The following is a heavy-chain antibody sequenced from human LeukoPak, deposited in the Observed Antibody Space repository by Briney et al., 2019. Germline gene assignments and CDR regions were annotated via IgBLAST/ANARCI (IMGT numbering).Heavy chain of an antibody. Sequence: PGGSLRLSCAASGFTVSSNYMSWVRQAPGKGLEWVSVIYSGGSTYYADSVKGRFTISRDNSKNTLYLQTNSLRAEDTAVYYCAAWGFFYSLLGGSGSYYDYWGQGTLVTVSS. J-gene: IGHJ4*02. D-gene: IGHD3-10*01. CDR2: IYSGGST. CDR3: AAWGFFYSLLGGSGSYYDY. V-gene: IGHV3-53*01. CDR1: GFTVSSNY.